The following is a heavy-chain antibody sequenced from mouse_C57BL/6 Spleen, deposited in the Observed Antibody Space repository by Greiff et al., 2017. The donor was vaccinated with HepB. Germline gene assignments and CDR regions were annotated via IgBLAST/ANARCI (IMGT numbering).Heavy chain of an antibody. CDR1: GYTFTSYW. V-gene: IGHV1-64*01. CDR2: IHPNSGST. Sequence: QVQLQQPGAELVKPGASVKLSCKASGYTFTSYWMHWVKQRPGQGLEWIGMIHPNSGSTNYNEKFKSKATLTVDKSSSTAYMQLSSLTSEDSAVYYCAWDYGSNWYFDVWGTGTTVTVSS. D-gene: IGHD1-1*01. CDR3: AWDYGSNWYFDV. J-gene: IGHJ1*03.